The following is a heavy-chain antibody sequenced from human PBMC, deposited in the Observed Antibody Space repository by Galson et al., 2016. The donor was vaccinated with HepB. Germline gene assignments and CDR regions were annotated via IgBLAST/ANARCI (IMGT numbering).Heavy chain of an antibody. CDR3: ASDIHACVSGTHHLFDI. CDR1: GGTFSNYA. Sequence: SVKVSCKASGGTFSNYAIPWVRQAPGQGLEWVGTIIPMFGTTNYVHEFQGRVTFTADASPNTAYMELGSLRSEDTAVFYCASDIHACVSGTHHLFDIWGQGTMVIVSS. D-gene: IGHD1-7*01. V-gene: IGHV1-69*13. CDR2: IIPMFGTT. J-gene: IGHJ3*02.